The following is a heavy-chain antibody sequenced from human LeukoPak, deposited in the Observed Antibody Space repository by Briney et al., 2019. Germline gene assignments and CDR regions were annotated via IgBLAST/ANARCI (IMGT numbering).Heavy chain of an antibody. CDR2: FVPDDGET. J-gene: IGHJ4*02. D-gene: IGHD2-21*02. CDR3: AADTQKTPVPATDH. Sequence: ASVKVSCNISGKSLIDLSIYWVRQAPGKGLEWMGGFVPDDGETTYAQRFQGRVTMTEDTSTDTAYMELSNLTSDDTAVYYCAADTQKTPVPATDHWGQGTLVTVSS. CDR1: GKSLIDLS. V-gene: IGHV1-24*01.